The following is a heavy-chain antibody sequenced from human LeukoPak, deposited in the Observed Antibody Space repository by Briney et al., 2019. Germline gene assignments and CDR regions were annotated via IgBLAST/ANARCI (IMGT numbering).Heavy chain of an antibody. CDR3: ARDRDGSGSPSYYYYGMDV. CDR2: IYYSGST. V-gene: IGHV4-59*01. J-gene: IGHJ6*04. CDR1: GGSISSYY. Sequence: SETLSLTCTVSGGSISSYYWSWIRQPPGKGLEWIGYIYYSGSTNYNPSLKSRVTISVDTSKNQFSLKLSSVTAADTAVYYCARDRDGSGSPSYYYYGMDVWGIGTTVTVSS. D-gene: IGHD3-10*01.